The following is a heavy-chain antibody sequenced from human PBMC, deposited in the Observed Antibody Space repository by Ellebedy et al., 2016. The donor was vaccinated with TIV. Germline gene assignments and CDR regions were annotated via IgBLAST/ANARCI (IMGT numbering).Heavy chain of an antibody. Sequence: GESLKISCKASGYRFTSYWIAWVRQMPGKGLEWMGIIYLDNSETIYSPSFQGQVTISADKSINTAYLQWSSLEASDAAVYYCARQWFGELSKYYFDYWGQGTLVTVSS. V-gene: IGHV5-51*01. CDR1: GYRFTSYW. J-gene: IGHJ4*02. D-gene: IGHD3-10*01. CDR2: IYLDNSET. CDR3: ARQWFGELSKYYFDY.